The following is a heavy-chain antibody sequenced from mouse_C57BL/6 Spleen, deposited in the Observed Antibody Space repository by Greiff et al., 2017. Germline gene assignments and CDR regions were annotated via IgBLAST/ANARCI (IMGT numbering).Heavy chain of an antibody. D-gene: IGHD4-1*01. CDR3: ARKGDWACYWYFDV. Sequence: QVQLQQPGAELVKPGASVKMSCKASGYTFTSYWITWVKQRPGQGLEWIGDIYPGSGSTNYNEKFKSKATLTVDTSSSTAYMQLSSLTSEDSAVYYCARKGDWACYWYFDVWGTGTTVTVSS. V-gene: IGHV1-55*01. CDR2: IYPGSGST. J-gene: IGHJ1*03. CDR1: GYTFTSYW.